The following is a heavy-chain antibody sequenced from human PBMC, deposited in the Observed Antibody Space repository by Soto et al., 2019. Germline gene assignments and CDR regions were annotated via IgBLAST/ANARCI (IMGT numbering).Heavy chain of an antibody. CDR2: IYYSGST. V-gene: IGHV4-59*01. CDR1: GGSISSYY. D-gene: IGHD5-18*01. J-gene: IGHJ6*02. Sequence: SETLSLTCTVSGGSISSYYWSWIRQPPGKGLEWIGYIYYSGSTNYNPSLKSRVTISVDTSKNQFSLKLSSVTAADTAVYYCARDGDSYGYEPLYGMDVWGQGTTVTAP. CDR3: ARDGDSYGYEPLYGMDV.